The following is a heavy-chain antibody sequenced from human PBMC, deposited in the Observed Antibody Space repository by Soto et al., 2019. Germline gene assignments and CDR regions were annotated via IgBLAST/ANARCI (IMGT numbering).Heavy chain of an antibody. D-gene: IGHD6-6*01. CDR2: IGAFNGNT. CDR1: GYSFSSYG. Sequence: VKVPCKASGYSFSSYGITWVRQAPGQGLEWMGWIGAFNGNTNYAQNLQGRVTMTTDTSTTTASMELRSLNSDDTAVYYCATDRVKYSISSAMDGWWQGTMVTVAS. J-gene: IGHJ6*01. CDR3: ATDRVKYSISSAMDG. V-gene: IGHV1-18*04.